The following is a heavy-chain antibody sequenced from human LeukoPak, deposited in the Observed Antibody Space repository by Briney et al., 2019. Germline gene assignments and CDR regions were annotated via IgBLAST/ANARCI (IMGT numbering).Heavy chain of an antibody. Sequence: GGSLRLSCAASGFTFSSYGMSWVRQAPGKGLEWVSVISRSGGTTYYADSVKGRFTISRDNSKNTLYLQMNSLRAEDTAVYYCARRDSLQVHYFDYWGQGTLVTVSS. D-gene: IGHD4-11*01. CDR3: ARRDSLQVHYFDY. V-gene: IGHV3-23*01. CDR2: ISRSGGTT. CDR1: GFTFSSYG. J-gene: IGHJ4*02.